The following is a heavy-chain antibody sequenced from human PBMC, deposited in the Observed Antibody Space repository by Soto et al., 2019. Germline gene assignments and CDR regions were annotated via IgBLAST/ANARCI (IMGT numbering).Heavy chain of an antibody. CDR1: GYTFTSYD. D-gene: IGHD3-16*01. CDR2: MNPNSGNT. CDR3: ARLTRITFGGAIQY. V-gene: IGHV1-8*01. Sequence: ASVKVSCKASGYTFTSYDINWVRQATGQGLEWMGWMNPNSGNTGYAQKFQGRVTMTRNTSISTAYMELSSLRSEDTAVYYCARLTRITFGGAIQYWGQGTLVTVSS. J-gene: IGHJ4*02.